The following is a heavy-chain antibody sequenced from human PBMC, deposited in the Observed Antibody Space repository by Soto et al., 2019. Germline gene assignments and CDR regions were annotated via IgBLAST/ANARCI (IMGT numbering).Heavy chain of an antibody. CDR2: IYHSGST. D-gene: IGHD6-13*01. J-gene: IGHJ5*02. V-gene: IGHV4-4*02. Sequence: SETLSLTCAVSGGSISSSNLWSCVRQPPGKGLEWIGEIYHSGSTNYNPSLKSRVTISVDKSKNQFSLKLSSVTAADTAVYYCARVGSSWSNWFDPWGQGTLVTVSS. CDR3: ARVGSSWSNWFDP. CDR1: GGSISSSNL.